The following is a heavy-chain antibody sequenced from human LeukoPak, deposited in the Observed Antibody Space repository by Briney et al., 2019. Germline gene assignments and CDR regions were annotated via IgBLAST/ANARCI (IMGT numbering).Heavy chain of an antibody. CDR2: ISGSGGST. CDR3: AKGLKSGYTYGPFDY. Sequence: GGSLRLSCAASGFTFSSYAMSWVRQAPGKGLEWVSAISGSGGSTYYADSVKGRFTISRDNSKNTLYLQMNSLRAEDTAVYYWAKGLKSGYTYGPFDYWGQGTLVTVSS. J-gene: IGHJ4*02. V-gene: IGHV3-23*01. D-gene: IGHD5-18*01. CDR1: GFTFSSYA.